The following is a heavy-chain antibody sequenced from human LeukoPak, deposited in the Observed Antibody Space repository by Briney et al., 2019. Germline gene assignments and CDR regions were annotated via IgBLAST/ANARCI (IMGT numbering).Heavy chain of an antibody. V-gene: IGHV4-39*01. J-gene: IGHJ4*02. Sequence: PSETLSPTCTVSGGSTSSSGYYWGWIRQPPGKGLEWIGSIHYSGSTYYNPSLKSRVTISVDTSKNLLSLRLTSVTAADTAMYYCARRRGHQPIDYWGQGTLVTVSS. CDR2: IHYSGST. CDR3: ARRRGHQPIDY. CDR1: GGSTSSSGYY.